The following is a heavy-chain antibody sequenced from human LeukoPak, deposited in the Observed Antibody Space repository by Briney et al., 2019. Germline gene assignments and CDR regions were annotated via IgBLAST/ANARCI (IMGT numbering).Heavy chain of an antibody. CDR2: IYTSGST. Sequence: SETLSLTCTVSGGSISSYYWSWIRQPAGKGLEWIGHIYTSGSTKYNPSLKGRVTMSVDTSKNQFSLNLSSVTAEDTAVYYCARRAGAYSHPYDYWGQGTLVTVSS. CDR1: GGSISSYY. CDR3: ARRAGAYSHPYDY. J-gene: IGHJ4*02. V-gene: IGHV4-4*07. D-gene: IGHD4/OR15-4a*01.